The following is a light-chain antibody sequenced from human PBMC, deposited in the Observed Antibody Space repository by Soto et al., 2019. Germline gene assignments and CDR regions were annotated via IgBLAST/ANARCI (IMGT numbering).Light chain of an antibody. CDR3: SSYTHINTRACV. Sequence: QSALAQPASVSGSPGQSITISCTGTSGDIGSYNRVSWYQQHPGKAPKLIIYEVTDRPSGVSNRFSGSKSGNTASLTISGLQAEDEAEYYCSSYTHINTRACVFGTGTKVTV. V-gene: IGLV2-14*01. CDR1: SGDIGSYNR. J-gene: IGLJ1*01. CDR2: EVT.